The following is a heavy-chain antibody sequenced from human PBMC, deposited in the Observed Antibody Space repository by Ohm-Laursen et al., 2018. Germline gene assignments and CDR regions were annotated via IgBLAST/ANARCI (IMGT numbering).Heavy chain of an antibody. CDR1: GGSVSSGSYY. J-gene: IGHJ4*02. Sequence: SDTLSLTCTVSGGSVSSGSYYWSWIRQPPGKGLEWIRYIYYSGSTNYNPSPKSRVTISVDTSKNQFSLKLSSVTAADTAVYYCATMGASRDYWGQGTLVTVSS. V-gene: IGHV4-61*01. D-gene: IGHD1-26*01. CDR2: IYYSGST. CDR3: ATMGASRDY.